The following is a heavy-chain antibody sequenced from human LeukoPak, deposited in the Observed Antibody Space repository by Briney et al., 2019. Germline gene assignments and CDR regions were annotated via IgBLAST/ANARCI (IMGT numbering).Heavy chain of an antibody. D-gene: IGHD1-1*01. CDR3: AKDRKTGTPRFDI. J-gene: IGHJ3*02. CDR2: ISGSGGTT. V-gene: IGHV3-23*01. CDR1: GFTFSSYA. Sequence: GSLRLSCAASGFTFSSYAMSWVRQAPGKGLEWLSGISGSGGTTYYADSVKGRFTISRDNSKNTLYLQMNSLRAEDTAVYYCAKDRKTGTPRFDIWGQGTMVTVSS.